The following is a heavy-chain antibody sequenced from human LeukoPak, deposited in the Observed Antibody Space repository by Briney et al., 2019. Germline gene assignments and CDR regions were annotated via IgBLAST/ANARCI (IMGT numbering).Heavy chain of an antibody. CDR3: AKDMYYYGSGSYPGFDY. CDR1: GFTFSSYG. D-gene: IGHD3-10*01. CDR2: ISYDGSNK. V-gene: IGHV3-30*18. Sequence: GGSLRLSCAASGFTFSSYGMHWVRQAPGKGLEWVAVISYDGSNKYYADSAKGRFTISRDNSKNTLYLQMNSLRAEDTAVYYCAKDMYYYGSGSYPGFDYWGQGTLVTVSS. J-gene: IGHJ4*02.